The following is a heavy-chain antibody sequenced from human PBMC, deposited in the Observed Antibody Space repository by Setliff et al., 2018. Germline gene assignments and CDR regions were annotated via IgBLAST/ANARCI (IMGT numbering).Heavy chain of an antibody. CDR3: ARDILGSFSY. CDR1: GFTFSSYW. J-gene: IGHJ4*02. Sequence: GGSLRLSCAASGFTFSSYWMSWVRQAPGKGLEWVANIKQDGSEKYYVDSVKGRFIISRDNARNSLYLQLNNVRADDTAVYYCARDILGSFSYWGQGTLVTVSS. V-gene: IGHV3-7*03. D-gene: IGHD2-15*01. CDR2: IKQDGSEK.